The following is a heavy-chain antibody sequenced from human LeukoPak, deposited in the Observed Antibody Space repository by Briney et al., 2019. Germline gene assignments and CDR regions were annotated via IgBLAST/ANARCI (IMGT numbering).Heavy chain of an antibody. D-gene: IGHD2-21*02. V-gene: IGHV3-74*01. J-gene: IGHJ4*02. CDR1: GFTFSSYW. CDR2: INSDGSST. CDR3: AREKRVVTAINDY. Sequence: VQPGGSLRLSCAASGFTFSSYWMHWVRQAPGKGLVWVSRINSDGSSTNYADSVKGRFTISRDNAKNSLYLQMNSLRDEDTAVYYCAREKRVVTAINDYWGQGTLVTVSS.